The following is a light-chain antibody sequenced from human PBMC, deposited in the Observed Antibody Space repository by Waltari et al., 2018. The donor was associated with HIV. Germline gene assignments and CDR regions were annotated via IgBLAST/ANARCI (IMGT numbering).Light chain of an antibody. CDR2: GAS. J-gene: IGKJ4*01. V-gene: IGKV3-15*01. Sequence: ERVMTQSPATLSVSPGERATLPCRASQSVSSNLAWYQQKPGQAPRLLIYGASTRASGIPARFSGSGSGTEFTLTISSLQSEDFAVYYCQQYNNWPPKGLTFGGGTKVEIK. CDR1: QSVSSN. CDR3: QQYNNWPPKGLT.